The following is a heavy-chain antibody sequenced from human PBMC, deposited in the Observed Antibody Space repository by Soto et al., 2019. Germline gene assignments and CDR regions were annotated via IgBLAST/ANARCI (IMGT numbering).Heavy chain of an antibody. V-gene: IGHV3-7*04. CDR3: ARDSGPRGYDAFDI. D-gene: IGHD2-8*02. CDR1: GFTFSNYW. J-gene: IGHJ3*02. Sequence: EVQVVESGGGLVQPGGSLRLSCAASGFTFSNYWMTWVRQAPGKGLEWVAIIKQDASETFYVDSVKGRFTISRDNAKNSLYLQMNSLRAEDTAVYYCARDSGPRGYDAFDIWGQGTMVTVSS. CDR2: IKQDASET.